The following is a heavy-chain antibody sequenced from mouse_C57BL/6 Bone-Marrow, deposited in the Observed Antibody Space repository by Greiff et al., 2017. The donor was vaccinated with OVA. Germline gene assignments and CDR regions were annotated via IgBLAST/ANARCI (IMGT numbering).Heavy chain of an antibody. CDR2: IYPGSGST. CDR1: GYTFTSYW. Sequence: QVQLQQPGAELVKPGASVKMSCKASGYTFTSYWITWVKQRPGQGLEWIGDIYPGSGSTNYNEKFKSKATLTVDTSSSTAYMQLSSLTSEDSAVYYCAREGHYYGSSPWFAYWGQGTLVTVSA. CDR3: AREGHYYGSSPWFAY. J-gene: IGHJ3*01. V-gene: IGHV1-55*01. D-gene: IGHD1-1*01.